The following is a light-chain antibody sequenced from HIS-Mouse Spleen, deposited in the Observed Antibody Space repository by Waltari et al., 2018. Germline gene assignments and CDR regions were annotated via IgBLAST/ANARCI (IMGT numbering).Light chain of an antibody. CDR1: EVPTTY. CDR3: YSTDSSGNHRV. J-gene: IGLJ2*01. Sequence: SYEPTQPPSVSVSPGQTARSPCSGDEVPTTYASWYQQKSGQAPVLGIHEDSKRPSGMPERFSGSSSGTMATLTISGAQVEDEADYYCYSTDSSGNHRVFGGGTKLTVL. CDR2: EDS. V-gene: IGLV3-10*01.